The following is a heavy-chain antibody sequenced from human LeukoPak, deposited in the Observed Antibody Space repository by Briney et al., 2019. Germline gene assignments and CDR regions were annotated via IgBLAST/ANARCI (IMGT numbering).Heavy chain of an antibody. CDR2: ISGGGGRT. Sequence: GGSLRLSREGSGVTFSSFAMTWVRQAPGKGLEWVAAISGGGGRTYYAESVKGRFTVSRDNSNNRVFLQMDSLRTDDTAVYYCAKDLDGDYYYYYMDVWGNGTTVIVS. CDR3: AKDLDGDYYYYYMDV. V-gene: IGHV3-23*01. J-gene: IGHJ6*03. CDR1: GVTFSSFA. D-gene: IGHD5-24*01.